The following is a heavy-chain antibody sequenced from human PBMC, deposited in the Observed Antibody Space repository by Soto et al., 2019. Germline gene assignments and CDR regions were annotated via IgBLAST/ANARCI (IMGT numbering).Heavy chain of an antibody. V-gene: IGHV4-39*01. CDR2: TYDSGNT. CDR3: ARQFPQSHGSAPGVDP. J-gene: IGHJ5*02. Sequence: PSETLSLTCTVSGGSISSGSYYWGWIRQPPGKGLEWIGSTYDSGNTYYNSSLKSRLTISIDTSKNQFSLKLTSVTAADTAVYYCARQFPQSHGSAPGVDPWGPGTRVTVSS. D-gene: IGHD3-10*01. CDR1: GGSISSGSYY.